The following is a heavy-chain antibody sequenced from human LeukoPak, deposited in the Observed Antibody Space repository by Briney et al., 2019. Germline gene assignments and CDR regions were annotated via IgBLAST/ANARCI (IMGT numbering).Heavy chain of an antibody. V-gene: IGHV3-33*01. CDR2: IWYDGSNK. Sequence: GRSLRLSCAASGFTFSSYGMHWVRQAPGKGLEWVAVIWYDGSNKYYADSVKGRFTISRDNSKNTLYLQMNSLRAEDTAVYYCARGSVPAADDYYYYYMDVWGKGTTVTVSS. CDR1: GFTFSSYG. D-gene: IGHD2-2*01. J-gene: IGHJ6*03. CDR3: ARGSVPAADDYYYYYMDV.